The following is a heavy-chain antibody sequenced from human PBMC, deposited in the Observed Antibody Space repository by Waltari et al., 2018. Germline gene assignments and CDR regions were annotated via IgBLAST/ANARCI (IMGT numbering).Heavy chain of an antibody. Sequence: QLQLQESGPGLVKPSETLSLTCTVSGGSISSSSYYWGWIRQPPGKGLEWIGSIYYSGSTYYNPSLKSRVTISVDTSKNQFSLKLSSVTAADTAVYYCARDQEGIAVAGAYWGQGTLVTVSS. CDR3: ARDQEGIAVAGAY. D-gene: IGHD6-19*01. CDR2: IYYSGST. V-gene: IGHV4-39*07. J-gene: IGHJ4*02. CDR1: GGSISSSSYY.